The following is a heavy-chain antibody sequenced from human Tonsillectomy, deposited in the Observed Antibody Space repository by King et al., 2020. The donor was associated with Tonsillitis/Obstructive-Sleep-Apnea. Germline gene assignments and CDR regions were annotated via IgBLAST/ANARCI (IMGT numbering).Heavy chain of an antibody. J-gene: IGHJ6*03. Sequence: VQLQQWGAGLLKPSETLSLTCAVYGGSFSGYYWSWIRQPPGKGLEWIGEINHSGSTNYNPSLKSRVTISVDTSKNQFSLKLSSVTAADTAVYYCARGRTISPDYYYYYYMDVWGKGTTVTVSS. CDR2: INHSGST. CDR3: ARGRTISPDYYYYYYMDV. CDR1: GGSFSGYY. D-gene: IGHD3-3*01. V-gene: IGHV4-34*01.